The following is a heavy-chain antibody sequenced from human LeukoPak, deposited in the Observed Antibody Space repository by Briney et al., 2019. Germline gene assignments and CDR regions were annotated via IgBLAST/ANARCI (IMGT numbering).Heavy chain of an antibody. CDR1: GGSISSYY. D-gene: IGHD6-19*01. CDR3: AKKRDSSSGWNWFDP. Sequence: ETLSLTCTVSGGSISSYYWSWVRQAPGKGLEWVSAISGSGGSTYYADSVKGRFTISRDNSKNTLYLQMNSLRAEDTAVYYCAKKRDSSSGWNWFDPWGQGTLVTVSS. V-gene: IGHV3-23*01. CDR2: ISGSGGST. J-gene: IGHJ5*02.